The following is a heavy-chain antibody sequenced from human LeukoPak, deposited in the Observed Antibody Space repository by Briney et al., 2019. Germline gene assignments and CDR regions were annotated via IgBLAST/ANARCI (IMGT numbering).Heavy chain of an antibody. CDR2: ISYDGSNK. D-gene: IGHD6-19*01. CDR1: GFTFSSYA. J-gene: IGHJ4*02. V-gene: IGHV3-30-3*01. CDR3: ARPAKSYSSGWYYFDY. Sequence: PGGSLRLSCAVSGFTFSSYAMHWVRQAPGKGLEWVAVISYDGSNKYYADSVKGRFTISRDNSKNTLYLQMNSLRAEDTAVYYCARPAKSYSSGWYYFDYWGQGTLVTVSS.